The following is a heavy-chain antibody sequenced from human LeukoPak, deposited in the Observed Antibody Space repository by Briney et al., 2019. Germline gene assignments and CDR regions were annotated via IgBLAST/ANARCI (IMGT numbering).Heavy chain of an antibody. D-gene: IGHD5-12*01. V-gene: IGHV3-23*01. CDR1: GFTFSSYA. J-gene: IGHJ4*02. CDR2: ISGSGGST. CDR3: AKGEDVFPGLPDDY. Sequence: QPGGSLRLSCAASGFTFSSYAMSWVRQAPGKGLEWVSAISGSGGSTYCADSVKGRFTISRDNSKNTLYLQMNSLGAEDTAVYYCAKGEDVFPGLPDDYWGQGTLVTVSS.